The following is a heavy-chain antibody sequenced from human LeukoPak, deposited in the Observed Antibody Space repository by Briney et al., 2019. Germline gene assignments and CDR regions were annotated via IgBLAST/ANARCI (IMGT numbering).Heavy chain of an antibody. J-gene: IGHJ6*03. CDR2: MNPNSGNT. CDR1: GYTFTSYD. V-gene: IGHV1-8*01. Sequence: ASVKVSCKASGYTFTSYDINWVRQATGQGLEGMGWMNPNSGNTGYAQKFQGRVTMTRNTSISTAYMELSSLRSEDTAVYYCARASYYYYYMDVWGKGTTVTVSS. CDR3: ARASYYYYYMDV.